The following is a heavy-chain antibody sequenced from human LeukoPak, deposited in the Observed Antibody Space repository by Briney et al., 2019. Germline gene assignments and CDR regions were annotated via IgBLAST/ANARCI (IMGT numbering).Heavy chain of an antibody. V-gene: IGHV3-30*18. CDR3: AKDAVWFGESLGDLDY. J-gene: IGHJ4*02. CDR1: GFTFSSYG. D-gene: IGHD3-10*01. CDR2: IWYGGSNK. Sequence: GRSLRLSCAASGFTFSSYGVHWVRQAPGKGLEWVAVIWYGGSNKYYADSVKGRFTISRDNSKNTLYLQMNSLRAEDTAVYYCAKDAVWFGESLGDLDYWGQGTLVTVSS.